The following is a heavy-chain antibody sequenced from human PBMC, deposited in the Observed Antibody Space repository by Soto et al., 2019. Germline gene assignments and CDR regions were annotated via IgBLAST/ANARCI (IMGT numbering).Heavy chain of an antibody. CDR3: AKGGAIVAAGTRVYLYNAMDV. CDR1: GYTFTGYY. Sequence: QVQLVQSGTEVKRPGDSVKVSCKASGYTFTGYYVHWVRQAPGQGLEWMGWINPNSGDTYLAQRFQGRGTMNRNTSIATADVELRGPTSDDTAEYYCAKGGAIVAAGTRVYLYNAMDVWGQGTTVTVSS. V-gene: IGHV1-2*02. CDR2: INPNSGDT. D-gene: IGHD1-26*01. J-gene: IGHJ6*02.